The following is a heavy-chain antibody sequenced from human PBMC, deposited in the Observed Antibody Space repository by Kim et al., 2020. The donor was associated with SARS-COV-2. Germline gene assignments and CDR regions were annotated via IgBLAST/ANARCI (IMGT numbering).Heavy chain of an antibody. D-gene: IGHD2-2*01. V-gene: IGHV3-21*01. CDR1: GFTFSSYS. CDR3: ARELGDIVVVPAAANYYYYGMDV. J-gene: IGHJ6*02. Sequence: GGSLRLSCAASGFTFSSYSMNWVRQAPGKGLEWVSSISSSSSYIYYADSVKGRFTISRDNAKNSLYLQMNSLRAEDTAVYYCARELGDIVVVPAAANYYYYGMDVWGQGTTVTVSS. CDR2: ISSSSSYI.